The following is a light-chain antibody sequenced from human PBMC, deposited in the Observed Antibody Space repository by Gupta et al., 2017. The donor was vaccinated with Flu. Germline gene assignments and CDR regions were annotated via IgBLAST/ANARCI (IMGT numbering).Light chain of an antibody. J-gene: IGLJ1*01. CDR3: GTWDSSLSGV. Sequence: QSVLTQPPSVSAAPGQKVTISCSGSSSNIGNNYVSWYQQLPGTAPKLLIYENSKRPSGIPDRFSASKSGASATLGITGLQTGDEADYYCGTWDSSLSGVFGTGTKVTVL. CDR2: ENS. V-gene: IGLV1-51*02. CDR1: SSNIGNNY.